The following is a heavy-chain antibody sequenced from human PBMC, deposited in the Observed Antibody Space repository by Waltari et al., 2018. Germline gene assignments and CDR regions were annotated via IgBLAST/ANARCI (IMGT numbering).Heavy chain of an antibody. CDR2: TYYRAKWYN. Sequence: QVQLQQSGPGLVKPSQTLSLTCAISGDSVSSNSAAWNWIRQSPSRGLEWLGRTYYRAKWYNDYAVSVKSRITINPDTSKNQFSRQLNSVTPEDTAVYYCARGGPVLRFLEWFHWYFDLWGRGTLVTVSS. V-gene: IGHV6-1*01. D-gene: IGHD3-3*01. CDR1: GDSVSSNSAA. CDR3: ARGGPVLRFLEWFHWYFDL. J-gene: IGHJ2*01.